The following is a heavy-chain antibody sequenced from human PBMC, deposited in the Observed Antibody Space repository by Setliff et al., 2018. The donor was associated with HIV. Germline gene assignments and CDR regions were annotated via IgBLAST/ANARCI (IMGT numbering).Heavy chain of an antibody. J-gene: IGHJ4*01. Sequence: ASVKVSCKASGDTFSSYTISWVRQAPGQGLEWMGGLIPIFGTANYAQKFKGRVTITRNTSITTAYMELSSLRSEDTAIYYCARGRGPSRFDYWGQGTLVTVSS. CDR2: LIPIFGTA. CDR1: GDTFSSYT. V-gene: IGHV1-69*05. CDR3: ARGRGPSRFDY.